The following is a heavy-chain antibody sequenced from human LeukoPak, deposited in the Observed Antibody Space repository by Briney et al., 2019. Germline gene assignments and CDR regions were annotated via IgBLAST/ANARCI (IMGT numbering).Heavy chain of an antibody. CDR2: ISYDGSNK. CDR1: GFTFSSYG. Sequence: GGSLRLSCAASGFTFSSYGMHWVRQAPGKGLEWVAVISYDGSNKYYADSVKGRFTISRDNSKNTLYLQMNSLRAEDTAVYYCAEDGGSPFDYWGQGTLVTVSS. J-gene: IGHJ4*02. CDR3: AEDGGSPFDY. V-gene: IGHV3-30*18. D-gene: IGHD2-15*01.